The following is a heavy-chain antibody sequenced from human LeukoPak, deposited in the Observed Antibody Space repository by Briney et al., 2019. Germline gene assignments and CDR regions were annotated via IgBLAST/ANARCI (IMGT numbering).Heavy chain of an antibody. CDR1: GGSIRSYY. CDR2: IYYSGNT. D-gene: IGHD6-19*01. CDR3: ARLFSSAWGGDAFDI. Sequence: SETLSLTCTVSGGSIRSYYWSWIRQPPGKGLEWIGYIYYSGNTNYNPSLKSRVTISVDTSKNQLSLKLSSVTAADTAIYYCARLFSSAWGGDAFDIRGQGTMVPVSS. V-gene: IGHV4-59*08. J-gene: IGHJ3*02.